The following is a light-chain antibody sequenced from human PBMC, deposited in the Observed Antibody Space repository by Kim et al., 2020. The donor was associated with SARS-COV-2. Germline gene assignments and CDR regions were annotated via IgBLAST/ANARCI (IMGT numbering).Light chain of an antibody. CDR2: DVS. CDR1: SRDVGGYNF. Sequence: GQSVTISCTGTSRDVGGYNFVSWYQQHPGRAPKLMIYDVSQRPSGVPDRFSGSKSGNTASLTISGLQAEDEADYYCCSYAGSYSVVFGGGTQLTVL. V-gene: IGLV2-11*03. J-gene: IGLJ2*01. CDR3: CSYAGSYSVV.